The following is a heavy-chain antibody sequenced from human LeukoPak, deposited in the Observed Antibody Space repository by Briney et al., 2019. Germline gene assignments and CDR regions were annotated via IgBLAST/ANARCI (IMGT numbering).Heavy chain of an antibody. Sequence: GSLRLSCTVSGFTVSSNSMSWVRQAPGKGLEWVSFIYSDNTHYSDSVKGRFTISRDNAKKSLFLEMSSLRVEDTAVYYCARDRSGSSSVDDAFDIWGQGIMVTVSS. CDR2: IYSDNT. V-gene: IGHV3-53*01. CDR3: ARDRSGSSSVDDAFDI. D-gene: IGHD1-26*01. CDR1: GFTVSSNS. J-gene: IGHJ3*02.